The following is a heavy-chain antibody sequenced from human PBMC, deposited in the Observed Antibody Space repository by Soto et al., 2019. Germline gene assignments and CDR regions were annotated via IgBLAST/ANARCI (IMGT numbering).Heavy chain of an antibody. CDR1: GFTVSSNY. CDR2: IYSDGTT. D-gene: IGHD6-6*01. Sequence: GGSLRLSCAASGFTVSSNYMNWVRQAPGKGPEWVSIIYSDGTTSYADSVKGRFTTSRDNFKNTLHLQMNSLRAEDTAVYYCAILSNWGQGTLVTVSS. V-gene: IGHV3-53*01. CDR3: AILSN. J-gene: IGHJ4*02.